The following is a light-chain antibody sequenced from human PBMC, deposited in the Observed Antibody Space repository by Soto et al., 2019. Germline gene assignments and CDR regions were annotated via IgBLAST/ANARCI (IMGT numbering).Light chain of an antibody. J-gene: IGKJ5*01. CDR1: QSISSW. CDR2: KAS. V-gene: IGKV1-5*03. Sequence: DIQSTQPPSTLSASVVDRVTITCRASQSISSWVAWYQQPPGKAPTILIYKASTLKSGVPSRCSSGGARKDSPLTISILQPDYVATYYRQHCNSYSAAFGQGT. CDR3: QHCNSYSAA.